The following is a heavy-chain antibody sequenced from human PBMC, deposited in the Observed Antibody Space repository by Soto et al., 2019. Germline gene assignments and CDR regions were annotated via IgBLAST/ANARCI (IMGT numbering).Heavy chain of an antibody. CDR1: GGSISSRTNY. CDR3: ARGPHSGYDPLDS. CDR2: IYYTGNT. D-gene: IGHD5-12*01. V-gene: IGHV4-39*01. Sequence: SETLSLTCSVSGGSISSRTNYCGWVRQPPGKGLEWIGSIYYTGNTYYNPSLKSRVTISVDTSKSQLSLTMSSVTAADTAVYYCARGPHSGYDPLDSWGQGTLVTVSS. J-gene: IGHJ4*02.